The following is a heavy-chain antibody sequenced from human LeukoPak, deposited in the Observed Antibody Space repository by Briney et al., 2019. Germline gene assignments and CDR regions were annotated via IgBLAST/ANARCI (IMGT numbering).Heavy chain of an antibody. V-gene: IGHV4-4*07. D-gene: IGHD4-23*01. CDR1: GGSISSYY. J-gene: IGHJ3*02. CDR2: IYSSGST. Sequence: SETLFLTCSVSGGSISSYYWSWIRQPAGKGLEWIGRIYSSGSTNYNPSLKSRVTVSVDTSRNQFSLMLSSVTAADTAVYYCARQTPGNDAFDIWGQGTMVTVSS. CDR3: ARQTPGNDAFDI.